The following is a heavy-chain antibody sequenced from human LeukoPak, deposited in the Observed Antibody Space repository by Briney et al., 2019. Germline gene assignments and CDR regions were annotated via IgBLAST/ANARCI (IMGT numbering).Heavy chain of an antibody. CDR3: ASRLQRRYFDL. CDR2: INHSGST. D-gene: IGHD1-1*01. Sequence: SETLSLTCAVYGGSFSGYYWSWIRQPPGKGLEWIGEINHSGSTNYNPSLKSRVTISVDTSKNQFSLKLSSVTAADTAVYYCASRLQRRYFDLWGRGTLVTVSS. CDR1: GGSFSGYY. J-gene: IGHJ2*01. V-gene: IGHV4-34*01.